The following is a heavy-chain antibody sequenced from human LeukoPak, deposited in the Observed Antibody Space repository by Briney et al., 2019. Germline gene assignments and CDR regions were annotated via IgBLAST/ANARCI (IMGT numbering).Heavy chain of an antibody. CDR3: ARDHRRENYQLIPRADFHFDY. V-gene: IGHV1-2*02. D-gene: IGHD2-2*01. CDR2: INPNSGGT. Sequence: ASVKVSCKASGYTFTGYYMHWVRQAPGQGLEWMGWINPNSGGTNYAQKFQGRVTMTRDTSISTAYMELSRLRSDDTAVYYCARDHRRENYQLIPRADFHFDYWGKGTLVTVSS. CDR1: GYTFTGYY. J-gene: IGHJ4*02.